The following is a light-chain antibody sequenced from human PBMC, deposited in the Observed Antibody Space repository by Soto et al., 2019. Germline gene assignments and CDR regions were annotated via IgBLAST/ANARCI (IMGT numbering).Light chain of an antibody. CDR3: QQYGSSLLT. Sequence: EIVLTQSPGTLSLSPGERATLSCRASQSVSSSYLAWYQQKPGQAPRLLIYGASSRATGIPDRFSGSGSGTDYTLTFSRLEPEDFAVYYCQQYGSSLLTFGQGTKVEIK. CDR2: GAS. J-gene: IGKJ1*01. CDR1: QSVSSSY. V-gene: IGKV3-20*01.